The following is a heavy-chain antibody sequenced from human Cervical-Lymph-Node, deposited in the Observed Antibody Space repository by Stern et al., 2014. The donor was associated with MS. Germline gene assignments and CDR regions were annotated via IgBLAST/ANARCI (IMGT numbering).Heavy chain of an antibody. D-gene: IGHD1-14*01. CDR1: GYIFTTYW. CDR3: ATGKTTKYHN. J-gene: IGHJ4*02. Sequence: EVQLVESGAEVKKPGESLTISCKASGYIFTTYWIAWVRQLPGKGLEWMGIIYPGDSDTRYSPSFQGQVTILVDKSISTAFLQWTSLKASDSAFYYCATGKTTKYHNWGQGTLVSVSS. V-gene: IGHV5-51*01. CDR2: IYPGDSDT.